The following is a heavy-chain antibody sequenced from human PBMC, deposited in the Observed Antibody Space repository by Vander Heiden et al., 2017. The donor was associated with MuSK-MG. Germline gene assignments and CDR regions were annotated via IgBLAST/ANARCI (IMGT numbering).Heavy chain of an antibody. V-gene: IGHV3-33*01. Sequence: QVQLVESGGGVVQPGRSLRLSCAASGFTLSSYGMHWVRQAPGKGLEWVAVIWYDGSNKYYADSVKGRFTISRDNSKNTLYLQMNSLRAEDTAVYYCARDKGYYYDSSGYYYGYYYYYYGMDVWGQGTTVTVSS. J-gene: IGHJ6*02. CDR2: IWYDGSNK. CDR1: GFTLSSYG. CDR3: ARDKGYYYDSSGYYYGYYYYYYGMDV. D-gene: IGHD3-22*01.